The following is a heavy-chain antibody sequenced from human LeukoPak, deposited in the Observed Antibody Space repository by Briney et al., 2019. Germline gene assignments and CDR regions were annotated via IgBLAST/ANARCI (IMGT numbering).Heavy chain of an antibody. V-gene: IGHV6-1*01. CDR1: GDSVSSNSAA. CDR2: TYYRSTWGH. CDR3: ARDILGEGST. J-gene: IGHJ5*02. Sequence: SQTLSLTCAISGDSVSSNSAAWNWIRQSPSRGLEWLGRTYYRSTWGHDYALSMKSRITIAPDTSKNQFSLQLNSVTPEDTAVYYCARDILGEGSTWGQGTLVTVSS.